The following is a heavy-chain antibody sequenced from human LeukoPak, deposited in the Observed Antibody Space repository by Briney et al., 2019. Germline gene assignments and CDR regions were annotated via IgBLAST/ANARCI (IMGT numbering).Heavy chain of an antibody. CDR2: MNPNSGNT. CDR3: ARASLGYSTFDP. D-gene: IGHD2-8*01. V-gene: IGHV1-8*03. CDR1: GYTFTSYD. J-gene: IGHJ5*02. Sequence: ASVKVSCKASGYTFTSYDINWVRQATGQGLEWMGWMNPNSGNTGYAQKFQGRVTITRNTSISTAYMELSSLRSEDTAVYYCARASLGYSTFDPWGQGTLVTVSS.